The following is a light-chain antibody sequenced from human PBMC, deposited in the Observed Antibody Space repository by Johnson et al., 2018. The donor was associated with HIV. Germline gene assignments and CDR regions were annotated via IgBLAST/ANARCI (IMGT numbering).Light chain of an antibody. CDR3: GSWDSSLSAYV. Sequence: QPVLTQPPSVSAAPGQKVTISCSGSSSNIENNYVSWYQQLPGTAPKLLIYDNNKRPSGIPDRFSGSKSGTSATRGITGLQTGDEADYYCGSWDSSLSAYVFGTGTKVTVL. V-gene: IGLV1-51*01. CDR1: SSNIENNY. J-gene: IGLJ1*01. CDR2: DNN.